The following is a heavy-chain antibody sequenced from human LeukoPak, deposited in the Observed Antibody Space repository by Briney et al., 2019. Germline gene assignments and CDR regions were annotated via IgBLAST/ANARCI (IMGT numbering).Heavy chain of an antibody. D-gene: IGHD5-18*01. J-gene: IGHJ6*02. CDR1: GGSINSSSYY. CDR2: IYYSGST. Sequence: PSETLSLTCTVSGGSINSSSYYWGWIRQPPGKGLEWIGSIYYSGSTYYNPSLKSRVTISVDTSKNQFSLKLSSVTAADTAVYYCARHRGQWDSYDYYYGMDVWGQGTTVTVSS. V-gene: IGHV4-39*01. CDR3: ARHRGQWDSYDYYYGMDV.